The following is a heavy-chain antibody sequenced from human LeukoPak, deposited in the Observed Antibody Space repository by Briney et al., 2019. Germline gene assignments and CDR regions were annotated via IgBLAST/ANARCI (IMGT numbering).Heavy chain of an antibody. CDR1: GFTFSSYG. V-gene: IGHV3-33*06. CDR2: IWYDGNNK. Sequence: GGSLRLSCAASGFTFSSYGMHWVRQAPGKGLEWVALIWYDGNNKYYADSVKGRFTISRDNSKNTLYLQMNSLRAEDTAVYYCAKDEGYCSSTSCDRLQQLPRPFDYWGQGTLVTVSS. J-gene: IGHJ4*02. CDR3: AKDEGYCSSTSCDRLQQLPRPFDY. D-gene: IGHD2-2*01.